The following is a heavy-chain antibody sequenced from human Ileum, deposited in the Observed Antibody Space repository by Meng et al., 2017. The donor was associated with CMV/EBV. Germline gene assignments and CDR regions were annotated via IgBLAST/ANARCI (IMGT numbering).Heavy chain of an antibody. D-gene: IGHD3-22*01. CDR1: GYTFTSYG. CDR2: ISAYNGNT. J-gene: IGHJ4*02. V-gene: IGHV1-18*01. Sequence: ASVKVSCKASGYTFTSYGISWVRQAPGQGLEWMGWISAYNGNTNYAQKLQGRVTMTTDTSTSTAYMELRSLRSDDTAVYYCASDRPHYYDSLPLDYWGQGTLVTVSS. CDR3: ASDRPHYYDSLPLDY.